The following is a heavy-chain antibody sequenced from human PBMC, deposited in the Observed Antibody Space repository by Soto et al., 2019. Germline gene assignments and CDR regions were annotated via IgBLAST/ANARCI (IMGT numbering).Heavy chain of an antibody. V-gene: IGHV1-69*02. CDR2: IIPILGIA. J-gene: IGHJ4*02. CDR1: GGTFSSYT. D-gene: IGHD3-16*01. Sequence: SVKVSCKASGGTFSSYTISWVRQAPGQGLEWMGRIIPILGIANYAQKFQGRVTITADKSTSTAYMELSSLRSEDTAVYYCALYYDYIWGSYRFDYWGQGTLVTVSS. CDR3: ALYYDYIWGSYRFDY.